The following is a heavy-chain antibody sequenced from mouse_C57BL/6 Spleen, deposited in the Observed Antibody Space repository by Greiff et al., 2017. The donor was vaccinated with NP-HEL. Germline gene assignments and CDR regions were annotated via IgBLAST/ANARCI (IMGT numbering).Heavy chain of an antibody. V-gene: IGHV1-26*01. Sequence: EVKLQQSGPELVKPGASVKISCKASGYTFTDYYMNWVKQSHGKSLEWVGDINPNNGGTSYNQKFKGKATLTVDKSSSTAYMELRSLTSEDSAVYYCAREIYYGSSLDYWGQGTTLTVSS. J-gene: IGHJ2*01. CDR1: GYTFTDYY. CDR3: AREIYYGSSLDY. D-gene: IGHD1-1*01. CDR2: INPNNGGT.